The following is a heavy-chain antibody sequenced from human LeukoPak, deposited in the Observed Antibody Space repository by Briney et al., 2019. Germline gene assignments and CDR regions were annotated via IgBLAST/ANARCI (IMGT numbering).Heavy chain of an antibody. Sequence: GGSLRLSCAASGFTFDDYAMHWVRQAPGKGLEWVSLISWEGDTTYYADSVRGRFTISRDNNKNSLYLQMNSLTADDTAFYYCTRDTDYGSATNYFDHWGQGTLVSVSS. CDR1: GFTFDDYA. D-gene: IGHD3-10*01. J-gene: IGHJ4*02. CDR2: ISWEGDTT. CDR3: TRDTDYGSATNYFDH. V-gene: IGHV3-43D*04.